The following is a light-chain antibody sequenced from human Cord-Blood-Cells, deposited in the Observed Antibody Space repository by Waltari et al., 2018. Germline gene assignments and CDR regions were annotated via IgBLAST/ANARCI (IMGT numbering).Light chain of an antibody. CDR3: SSYTSSSTVV. CDR1: SSDAGGYNY. J-gene: IGLJ2*01. V-gene: IGLV2-14*01. CDR2: EVS. Sequence: QSALTQPASVSGSPGQSITISCTGTSSDAGGYNYVSWYQPHPGKAPKLMIYEVSNRPSGVSNRFSGSKSGNTASLTISGLQAEDEADYYCSSYTSSSTVVFGGGTKLTVL.